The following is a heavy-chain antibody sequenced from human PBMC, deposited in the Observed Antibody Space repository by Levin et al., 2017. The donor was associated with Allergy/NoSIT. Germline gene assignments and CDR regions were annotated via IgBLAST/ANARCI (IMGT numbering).Heavy chain of an antibody. J-gene: IGHJ3*02. CDR3: ARKGSFDI. Sequence: GGSLRLSCAASGFTFSSYTMNWVRQAPGKGLEWVSYISGSSSTIYYADSMKGRFTISRDNAKNSLYLQMNSLRAEDTAMYYCARKGSFDIWGQGTMVTVSS. CDR1: GFTFSSYT. CDR2: ISGSSSTI. V-gene: IGHV3-48*01.